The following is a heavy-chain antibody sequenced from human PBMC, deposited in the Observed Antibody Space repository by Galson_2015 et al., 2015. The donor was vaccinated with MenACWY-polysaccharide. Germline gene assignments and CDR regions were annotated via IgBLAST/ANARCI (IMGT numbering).Heavy chain of an antibody. CDR1: GSTLNTFA. CDR3: ARGVRSFARSDY. CDR2: ISYDGSNK. Sequence: SLRLSCAGSGSTLNTFAMNWVRQAPGKGLEWVALISYDGSNKYHADSVKGRFTISRNNSKNTVYLQMDSLRPEDTALYYCARGVRSFARSDYWGQGAQVTVSS. D-gene: IGHD3-10*01. V-gene: IGHV3-30-3*01. J-gene: IGHJ4*02.